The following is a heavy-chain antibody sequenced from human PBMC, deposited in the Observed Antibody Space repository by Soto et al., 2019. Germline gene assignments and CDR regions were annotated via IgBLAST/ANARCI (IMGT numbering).Heavy chain of an antibody. CDR2: ISAYNGST. CDR1: GYTXNSYG. J-gene: IGHJ4*02. V-gene: IGHV1-18*01. CDR3: ARDRARHYYDSSGYSPLVY. Sequence: SXKVSCKASGYTXNSYGSRLVRQAPGQGLEWMGWISAYNGSTNYAQKLQGRFTMTKDTSTSTAYMELRSLRSDDTAVYYCARDRARHYYDSSGYSPLVYWGQGTLGTVSS. D-gene: IGHD3-22*01.